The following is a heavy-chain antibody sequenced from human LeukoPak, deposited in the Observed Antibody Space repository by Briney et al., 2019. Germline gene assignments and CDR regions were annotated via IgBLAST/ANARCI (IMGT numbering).Heavy chain of an antibody. D-gene: IGHD4-17*01. V-gene: IGHV4-61*02. CDR3: ARGTNYGEYYYYYYYMDV. J-gene: IGHJ6*03. CDR2: IYTSGST. Sequence: SSETLSLTCTVSGGSISSGTYYWNWIRQPAGKGLEWIGRIYTSGSTNYNPSLKSRVTISVDTSKNHFSLKLSSVTAADTAVYYCARGTNYGEYYYYYYYMDVWGKGTTVTISS. CDR1: GGSISSGTYY.